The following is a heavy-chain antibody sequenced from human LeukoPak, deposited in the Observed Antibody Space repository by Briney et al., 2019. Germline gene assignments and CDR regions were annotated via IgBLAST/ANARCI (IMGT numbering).Heavy chain of an antibody. V-gene: IGHV1-3*03. CDR2: INAGNGNT. CDR3: ARDTKYNWNQFDP. D-gene: IGHD1-20*01. CDR1: GYTFTSYA. J-gene: IGHJ5*02. Sequence: ASVKVSCKASGYTFTSYAMHWVRQAPGQRLEWMGWINAGNGNTKYSQEFQGRVTMTRDMSTSTVYMELSSLTSADTAVYYCARDTKYNWNQFDPWGQGTLVTVSS.